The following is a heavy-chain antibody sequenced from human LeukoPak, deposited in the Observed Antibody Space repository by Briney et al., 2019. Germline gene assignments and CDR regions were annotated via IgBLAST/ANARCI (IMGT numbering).Heavy chain of an antibody. CDR1: GYTFTSYA. Sequence: ASVQVSCKASGYTFTSYAMHWVRQAPGQRLEWMGWINAGNGNTKYSQKFQGRVTITRDTSASTAYMELSSLRSEDTAVYYCARVKFGYGENFDYWGQGTLVTVSS. V-gene: IGHV1-3*01. CDR3: ARVKFGYGENFDY. D-gene: IGHD5-18*01. J-gene: IGHJ4*02. CDR2: INAGNGNT.